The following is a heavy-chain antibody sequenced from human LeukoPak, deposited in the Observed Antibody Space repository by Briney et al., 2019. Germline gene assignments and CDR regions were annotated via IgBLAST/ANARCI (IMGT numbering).Heavy chain of an antibody. Sequence: SETLSLTCTVSGGSISSYYWSWIRQPAGKGLEWIGRIYTSGSTNYNPSLKSRVTMSVDTSKNQFSLKLSSVTAADTAVYYCASPEGPARCCGFDYWGQGTLVTVSS. CDR1: GGSISSYY. CDR2: IYTSGST. D-gene: IGHD6-6*01. J-gene: IGHJ4*02. V-gene: IGHV4-4*07. CDR3: ASPEGPARCCGFDY.